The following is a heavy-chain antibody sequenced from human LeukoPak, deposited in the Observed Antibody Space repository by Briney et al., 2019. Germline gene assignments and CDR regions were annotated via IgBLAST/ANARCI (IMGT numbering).Heavy chain of an antibody. CDR1: GFTFSSYA. Sequence: GGSLRLSCAASGFTFSSYAMGWVRQAPGKGLEWVSAISGSGGSTYYADSVKGRFTISRDNSKNTLYLQMNSLRAEDTAVYYCAKISYGNLGAFDIWGQGTMVTVSS. J-gene: IGHJ3*02. CDR2: ISGSGGST. CDR3: AKISYGNLGAFDI. D-gene: IGHD5-18*01. V-gene: IGHV3-23*01.